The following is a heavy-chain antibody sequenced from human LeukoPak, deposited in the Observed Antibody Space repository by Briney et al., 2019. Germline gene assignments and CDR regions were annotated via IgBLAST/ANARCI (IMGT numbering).Heavy chain of an antibody. V-gene: IGHV4-39*01. CDR2: IYYSGST. D-gene: IGHD6-19*01. J-gene: IGHJ4*02. CDR1: SGSISSSSYY. CDR3: ARVVPMYSSDWYDDY. Sequence: PSETLSLTCTVSSGSISSSSYYWGWIRQPPGKGLEWIGTIYYSGSTYYNPSLKSRVTISVDTSKNQFSLKLSSVTAADTAVYYCARVVPMYSSDWYDDYWGQGTLVTVSS.